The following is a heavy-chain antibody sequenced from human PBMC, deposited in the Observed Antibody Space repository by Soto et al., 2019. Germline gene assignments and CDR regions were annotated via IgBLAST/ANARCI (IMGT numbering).Heavy chain of an antibody. J-gene: IGHJ4*02. CDR2: IYHTGST. Sequence: SETLSLTCSVCGRSISTVGHYWTWIRQPPGKGLEWIRSIYHTGSTYYSKSLRSRLTMSVETSKSQFSLRLRSVTAADTAVYYCARATGTLRSRNCDYWGQG. D-gene: IGHD1-1*01. CDR3: ARATGTLRSRNCDY. V-gene: IGHV4-31*03. CDR1: GRSISTVGHY.